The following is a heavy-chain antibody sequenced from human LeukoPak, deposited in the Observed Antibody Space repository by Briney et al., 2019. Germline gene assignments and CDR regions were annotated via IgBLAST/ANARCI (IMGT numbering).Heavy chain of an antibody. V-gene: IGHV3-23*01. Sequence: GGSLRLSCAASGFTSSSYAMTWVRQAPGKGLEWVSTISGGGRSTDYADSVKGHFTISRDNSKNTLYLQMNSLRAEDTAVYYCARERYFDYWGQGTLVTVSS. J-gene: IGHJ4*02. CDR2: ISGGGRST. CDR3: ARERYFDY. CDR1: GFTSSSYA.